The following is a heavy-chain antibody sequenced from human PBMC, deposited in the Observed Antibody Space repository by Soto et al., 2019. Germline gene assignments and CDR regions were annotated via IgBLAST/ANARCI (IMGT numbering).Heavy chain of an antibody. Sequence: QVQLVESGGGVVQPGRSLRLSCAASGFTFSSYGMHWVRQAPGKGLEWVEVISYDGSNKYYADSVKGRFTISRDNSKNTLYLQMNSLRAEDAAVYYCAKDWAAGTVYWGQGTLVTVSS. CDR3: AKDWAAGTVY. CDR1: GFTFSSYG. V-gene: IGHV3-30*18. CDR2: ISYDGSNK. D-gene: IGHD6-13*01. J-gene: IGHJ4*02.